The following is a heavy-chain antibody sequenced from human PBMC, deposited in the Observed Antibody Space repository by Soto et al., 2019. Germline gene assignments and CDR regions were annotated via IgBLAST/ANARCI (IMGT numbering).Heavy chain of an antibody. D-gene: IGHD6-19*01. V-gene: IGHV1-69*01. CDR1: GGTFSSYA. CDR2: IIPIFGTA. Sequence: QVQLVQSGAEVKKPGSSVKVSCKASGGTFSSYAISWVRQAPGQGLEWMGGIIPIFGTANYAQKFQGRVTITADESTSTDYMELSSLRSEDTAVYYCARVTGIAVAGLDRYNWFDPWGQGTLVTVSS. CDR3: ARVTGIAVAGLDRYNWFDP. J-gene: IGHJ5*02.